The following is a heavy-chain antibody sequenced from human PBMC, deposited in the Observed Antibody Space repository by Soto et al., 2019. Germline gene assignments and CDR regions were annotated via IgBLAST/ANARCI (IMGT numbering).Heavy chain of an antibody. CDR2: VSGSGGNT. J-gene: IGHJ5*02. D-gene: IGHD6-13*01. CDR1: GFTFSSYA. V-gene: IGHV3-23*01. Sequence: GGSLRLSCAASGFTFSSYAMSWVRQAPGRELEWVLAVSGSGGNTYYVDSVKGRFTISRDNSKNTLYLQMNSLRAEDTAVYYCAKEIAASATLWLDPWGQGTLVTVSS. CDR3: AKEIAASATLWLDP.